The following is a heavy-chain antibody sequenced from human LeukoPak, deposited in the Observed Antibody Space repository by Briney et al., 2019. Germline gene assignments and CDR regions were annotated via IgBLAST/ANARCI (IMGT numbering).Heavy chain of an antibody. J-gene: IGHJ4*02. D-gene: IGHD3-3*01. CDR3: ANYGSSIFRVANPYFDY. V-gene: IGHV3-23*01. Sequence: PGGSLRLSCAASGFTFSSYAMSWVRQAPGKGLEWVSAISGSGGSTYYADSVKGRFTISRDNSKNTLYLQMNSLRAEDTAVYYCANYGSSIFRVANPYFDYWGQGTLVTVSS. CDR1: GFTFSSYA. CDR2: ISGSGGST.